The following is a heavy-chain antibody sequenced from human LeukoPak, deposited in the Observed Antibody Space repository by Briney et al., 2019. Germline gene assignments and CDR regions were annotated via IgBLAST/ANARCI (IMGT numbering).Heavy chain of an antibody. CDR3: ARGPPDCSSTSCYAFDAFDI. Sequence: SETLSLTCTVSGGSISITSYYWGWIRQPPGKGLEWIGSMYSSGSTYYNPSLKSRVTISVDTSKNQFSLKLSSVTAADTAVYYCARGPPDCSSTSCYAFDAFDIWGHGTMVTVSS. V-gene: IGHV4-39*07. J-gene: IGHJ3*02. CDR1: GGSISITSYY. D-gene: IGHD2-2*01. CDR2: MYSSGST.